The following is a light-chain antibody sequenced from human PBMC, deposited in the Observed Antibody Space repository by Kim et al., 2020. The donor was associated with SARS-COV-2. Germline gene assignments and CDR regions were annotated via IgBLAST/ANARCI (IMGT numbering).Light chain of an antibody. V-gene: IGKV1-33*01. CDR1: QDIGCY. CDR2: DAS. Sequence: DIQMTQSPSSLSASVGDTVTITCQASQDIGCYLNWYQQKPGKAPQLLIYDASNLKTGVPSRFSGSGSATDFTFTISSLQPEDFATYYCQQFDHLPVTFGGGTKVDIK. J-gene: IGKJ4*01. CDR3: QQFDHLPVT.